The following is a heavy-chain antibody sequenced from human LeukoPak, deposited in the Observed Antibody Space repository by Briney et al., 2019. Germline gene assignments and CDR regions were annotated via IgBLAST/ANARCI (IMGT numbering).Heavy chain of an antibody. CDR1: GFTFSTYA. CDR2: ISSSSSPT. CDR3: VRDDGGY. J-gene: IGHJ4*02. V-gene: IGHV3-48*01. Sequence: GGSLRLSCAASGFTFSTYAMNWVRQAPGKGLEWVSYISSSSSPTYYADSVQGRFTISRDNAKNSLYLQMNSLRGEDTAVYYCVRDDGGYWGQGTLVTVSS. D-gene: IGHD3-16*01.